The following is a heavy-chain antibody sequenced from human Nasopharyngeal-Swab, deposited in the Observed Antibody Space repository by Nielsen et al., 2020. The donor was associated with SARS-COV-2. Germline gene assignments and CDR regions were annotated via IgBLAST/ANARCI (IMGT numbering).Heavy chain of an antibody. CDR1: GFTFSSYE. Sequence: GESLKISCAASGFTFSSYEMNWVRQAPGKGLEWVSYISSSSSTIYYADSVKGRFTISRDNAKNSLYLQMNSLRAEDTAVYYCARVGDGLIKVQRYWGQGTLVTVSS. CDR2: ISSSSSTI. J-gene: IGHJ4*02. D-gene: IGHD3-10*01. CDR3: ARVGDGLIKVQRY. V-gene: IGHV3-48*03.